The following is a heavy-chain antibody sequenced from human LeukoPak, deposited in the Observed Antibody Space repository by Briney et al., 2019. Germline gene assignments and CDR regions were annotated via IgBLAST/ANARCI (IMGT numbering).Heavy chain of an antibody. V-gene: IGHV3-23*01. Sequence: GGSLRLSCAASGFTFSSYAMSWVRQAPGKGLEWVSAISGSGGSTYYADSVKGRFTISRDNSKNTPYLQMNSLRAEDTAVYYCARDSVIGQWLVRDWYFDLWGRGTLVTVSS. D-gene: IGHD6-19*01. CDR2: ISGSGGST. J-gene: IGHJ2*01. CDR3: ARDSVIGQWLVRDWYFDL. CDR1: GFTFSSYA.